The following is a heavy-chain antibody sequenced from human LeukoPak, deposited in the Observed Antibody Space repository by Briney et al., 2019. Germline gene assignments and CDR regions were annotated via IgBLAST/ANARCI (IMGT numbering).Heavy chain of an antibody. Sequence: GGSLRLSCAASGLAFSSYAMSWVRQPPGKGLEWVSTISVASITFYADSVKGRFTISRDNSRNTVYLQMTSLRADDTAVYYCAKAPTLYNWNDGFDYWGQGTLVTVSS. J-gene: IGHJ4*02. D-gene: IGHD1-1*01. CDR3: AKAPTLYNWNDGFDY. CDR2: ISVASIT. V-gene: IGHV3-23*01. CDR1: GLAFSSYA.